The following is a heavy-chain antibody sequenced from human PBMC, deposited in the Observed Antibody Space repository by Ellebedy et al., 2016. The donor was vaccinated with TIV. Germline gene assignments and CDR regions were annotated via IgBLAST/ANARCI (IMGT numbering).Heavy chain of an antibody. D-gene: IGHD3-16*01. CDR3: VRDGSYDYGDY. J-gene: IGHJ4*02. CDR2: IYNDGSST. Sequence: GESLKISCAASGFTFSNYWMHWVRQASGKGLVWVSRIYNDGSSTSYADSVEGRFTISRDNPKNTVYLQMNSLRVEDTAVYYCVRDGSYDYGDYWGQGTVVTVSS. CDR1: GFTFSNYW. V-gene: IGHV3-74*01.